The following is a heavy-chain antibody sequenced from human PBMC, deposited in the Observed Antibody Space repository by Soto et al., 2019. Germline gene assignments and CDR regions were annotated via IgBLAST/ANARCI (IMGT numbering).Heavy chain of an antibody. J-gene: IGHJ4*02. CDR3: ANRHLN. V-gene: IGHV3-7*01. Sequence: EVQMVESGGGLVQPGGSLRLSCAASGFTFSNYYMMWVRQAPGKGLEWVANIKPDGSERHYVDSVKGRFTISRDNAKNALYLQMDRLRVEDSAVYYCANRHLNWGQGTMVTVSS. CDR1: GFTFSNYY. CDR2: IKPDGSER.